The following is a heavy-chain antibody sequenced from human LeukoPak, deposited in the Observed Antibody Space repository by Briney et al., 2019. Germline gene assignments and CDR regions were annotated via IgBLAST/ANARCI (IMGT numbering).Heavy chain of an antibody. CDR1: GGSISSGSYY. CDR3: ARTVTGTTWFDP. Sequence: SETLSLTCTVSGGSISSGSYYWSWIRQPAGKGLEWIGRIYTSGSTNYNPSLKSRVTISVDTSKNQFSLKLSPVTAADAAAYYCARTVTGTTWFDPWGQGPLATVSS. CDR2: IYTSGST. D-gene: IGHD1-7*01. V-gene: IGHV4-61*02. J-gene: IGHJ5*02.